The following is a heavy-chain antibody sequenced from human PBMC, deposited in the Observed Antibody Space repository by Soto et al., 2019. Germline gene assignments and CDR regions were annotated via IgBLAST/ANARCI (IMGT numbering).Heavy chain of an antibody. D-gene: IGHD1-26*01. CDR3: AKDVVVGATPGLGDYYYYYGMDV. CDR2: ISYDGSNK. CDR1: GFTFSSYG. V-gene: IGHV3-30*18. J-gene: IGHJ6*02. Sequence: QVQLVESGGGVVQPGRSLRLSCAASGFTFSSYGMHWVRQAPGKGLEWVAVISYDGSNKYYADSVKGRFTISRDNSKNTLYPQMNSLRAEDTAVYYCAKDVVVGATPGLGDYYYYYGMDVWGQGTTVTVSS.